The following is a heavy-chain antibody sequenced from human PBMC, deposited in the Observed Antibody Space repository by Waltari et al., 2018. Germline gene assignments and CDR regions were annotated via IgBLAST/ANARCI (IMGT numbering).Heavy chain of an antibody. CDR2: ISDDVSNK. Sequence: QVQLVESGGGVVQPGRSLRLYCAASGFTFSNYGMHWVRQAPGKGLEWVAVISDDVSNKFYADSVKGRFTISRDNSKNTLYLQMNSLRAEDTAVYYCAKDRAVGGYYMDVWGKGATVTVSS. V-gene: IGHV3-30*18. D-gene: IGHD6-19*01. CDR1: GFTFSNYG. J-gene: IGHJ6*03. CDR3: AKDRAVGGYYMDV.